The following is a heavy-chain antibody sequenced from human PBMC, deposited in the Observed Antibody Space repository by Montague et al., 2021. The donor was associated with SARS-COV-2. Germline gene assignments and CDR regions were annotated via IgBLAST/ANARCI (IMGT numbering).Heavy chain of an antibody. CDR3: ARGYYDILTGYLDAFDI. CDR1: GFSLSTSGMC. V-gene: IGHV2-70*11. J-gene: IGHJ3*02. Sequence: PALVKPTQTLTLTCTFSGFSLSTSGMCVSWIRQPPGKALEWLARIDWDDDKYYSTSLKTRLTISKDTSKNQVVLTMTNMDPVDTATYYCARGYYDILTGYLDAFDIWGQGTMGTGS. D-gene: IGHD3-9*01. CDR2: IDWDDDK.